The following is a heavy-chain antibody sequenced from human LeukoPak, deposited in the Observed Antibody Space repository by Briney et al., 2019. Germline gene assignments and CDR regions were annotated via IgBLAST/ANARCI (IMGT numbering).Heavy chain of an antibody. D-gene: IGHD2-21*02. CDR3: AKGLCGGDCYSGFDY. J-gene: IGHJ4*02. V-gene: IGHV3-30*02. Sequence: PGGSLRLSCAPSGLTFSSYGMHWVRQAPGKGLEWVAFIRYDGSNKYYADSVKGRVTISRDNSTITLYLQMNRLRAEDMSVYYCAKGLCGGDCYSGFDYWGQGTLVTVSS. CDR1: GLTFSSYG. CDR2: IRYDGSNK.